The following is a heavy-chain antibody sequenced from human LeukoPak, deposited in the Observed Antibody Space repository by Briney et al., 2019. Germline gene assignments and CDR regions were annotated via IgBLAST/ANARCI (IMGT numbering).Heavy chain of an antibody. CDR3: AREGDTSKFDY. Sequence: SETLSLTCTVSGGSIGTYYWSWIRQPPGEGLEWIGYIYYSGIANYNPSLTSRVTISVDTSKNQFSLKLSSVTAAGTAVYYCAREGDTSKFDYWGQGTLVTVSP. D-gene: IGHD2-21*02. CDR1: GGSIGTYY. V-gene: IGHV4-59*01. CDR2: IYYSGIA. J-gene: IGHJ4*02.